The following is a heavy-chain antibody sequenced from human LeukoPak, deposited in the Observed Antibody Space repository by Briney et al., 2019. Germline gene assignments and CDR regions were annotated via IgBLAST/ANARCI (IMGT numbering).Heavy chain of an antibody. D-gene: IGHD3-3*01. V-gene: IGHV3-74*01. Sequence: GGSLRLPCAASGLSSTVYWMHWVRQVPGKGLVWVSRIKLDENTAYYADFVKGRFTISRDDAKTTVYLQMNSLRAEDSAVYYCARDRPFWNWGQGTLVTVSS. CDR1: GLSSTVYW. CDR2: IKLDENTA. CDR3: ARDRPFWN. J-gene: IGHJ4*02.